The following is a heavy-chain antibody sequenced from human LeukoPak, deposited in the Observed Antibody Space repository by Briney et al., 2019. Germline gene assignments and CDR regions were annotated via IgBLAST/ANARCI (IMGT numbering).Heavy chain of an antibody. D-gene: IGHD3-16*01. CDR2: IYYSGST. V-gene: IGHV4-39*01. CDR1: GGSISSSSYY. Sequence: SETLSLTCTVSGGSISSSSYYWGWIRQPPGKGLEWIGSIYYSGSTYYNPSLKSRVTISVDTSKNQFSLKLNSVTAADTAVYYCARGGLGSGIDYWGQGTLVTVSS. CDR3: ARGGLGSGIDY. J-gene: IGHJ4*02.